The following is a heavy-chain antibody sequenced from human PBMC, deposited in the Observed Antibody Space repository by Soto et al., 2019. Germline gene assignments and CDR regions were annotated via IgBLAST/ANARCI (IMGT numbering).Heavy chain of an antibody. V-gene: IGHV2-5*02. Sequence: QITLKESGPTVVKPTETLTLTCTFSGFSLTTSGVGVGWVRQSSGKSPARLALIYWDDDKRYSTSLKSRLTIPDDAEKNAVVLTMSIVASEVTATFFCAHRVFRTVYGLVRTTGIDFDFWGQGTTVVVSS. D-gene: IGHD3-3*01. CDR1: GFSLTTSGVG. J-gene: IGHJ4*02. CDR3: AHRVFRTVYGLVRTTGIDFDF. CDR2: IYWDDDK.